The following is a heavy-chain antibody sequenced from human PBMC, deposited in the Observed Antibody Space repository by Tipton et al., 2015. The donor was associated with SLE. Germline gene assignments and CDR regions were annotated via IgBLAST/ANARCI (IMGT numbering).Heavy chain of an antibody. CDR2: IFYSGST. CDR1: GGSISSYY. D-gene: IGHD3-22*01. J-gene: IGHJ4*02. Sequence: TLSLTCTVSGGSISSYYWSWIRQSTGKGLEWIGYIFYSGSTNYNPSLKSRVTTSVDTSKNQFSLKLSSVTASDTAVYYCARSLGTYFYDSTLAFWGQGPLVTFSS. V-gene: IGHV4-59*01. CDR3: ARSLGTYFYDSTLAF.